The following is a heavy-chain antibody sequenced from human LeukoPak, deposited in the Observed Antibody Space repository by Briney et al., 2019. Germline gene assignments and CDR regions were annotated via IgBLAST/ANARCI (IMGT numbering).Heavy chain of an antibody. Sequence: ASVKVSCKASGYIFTGYYIHWVRQAPGQGLEWMGWINPNSGDTKYAQKFQGRVTMTRDTSISTAHMELSRLTSDDTAVYYCARGYVDTAMATTFDYWGQGTLVTVSS. CDR2: INPNSGDT. CDR1: GYIFTGYY. J-gene: IGHJ4*02. D-gene: IGHD5-18*01. CDR3: ARGYVDTAMATTFDY. V-gene: IGHV1-2*02.